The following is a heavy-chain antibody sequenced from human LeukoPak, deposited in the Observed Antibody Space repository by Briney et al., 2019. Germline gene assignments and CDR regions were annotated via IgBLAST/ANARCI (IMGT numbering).Heavy chain of an antibody. CDR1: GFTFSSSW. Sequence: GGSLRLSCAASGFTFSSSWMSWVRRAPAKGLEWVGNIRPDGSEKQYVDSVKGRFTISRDNAQNSLYLQMNSLRAEDTAVYYCAKFGRSTSPVNWGQGTLVTVSS. D-gene: IGHD3-16*01. J-gene: IGHJ4*02. CDR3: AKFGRSTSPVN. CDR2: IRPDGSEK. V-gene: IGHV3-7*01.